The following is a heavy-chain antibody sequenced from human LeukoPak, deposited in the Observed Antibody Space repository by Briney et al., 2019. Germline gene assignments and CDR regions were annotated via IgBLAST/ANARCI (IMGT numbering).Heavy chain of an antibody. D-gene: IGHD3-22*01. J-gene: IGHJ4*02. CDR1: GGSISSYY. CDR2: INHGGSA. Sequence: SETLSLTCTVSGGSISSYYWSWIRQPPGKGLEWIGEINHGGSANYNPSLNSRVTISVDTSKNQFSLKLSSVTAADTAVYYCARIDYDSSGYLYYFDYWGQGTLVTVSS. CDR3: ARIDYDSSGYLYYFDY. V-gene: IGHV4-34*01.